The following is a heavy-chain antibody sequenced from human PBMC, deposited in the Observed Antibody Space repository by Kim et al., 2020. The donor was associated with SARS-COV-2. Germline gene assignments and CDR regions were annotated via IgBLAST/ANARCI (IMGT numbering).Heavy chain of an antibody. CDR1: GFTFSNYW. D-gene: IGHD1-26*01. CDR2: INSDGSST. Sequence: GGSLRLSCAASGFTFSNYWMHWVRQAPGKGLVWVSRINSDGSSTTYADSVKGRFTISRDNAKNTLYLQTNSLRAEDTAVYYCARGYSGSYRIDYWGQGTLVTVSS. V-gene: IGHV3-74*01. CDR3: ARGYSGSYRIDY. J-gene: IGHJ4*02.